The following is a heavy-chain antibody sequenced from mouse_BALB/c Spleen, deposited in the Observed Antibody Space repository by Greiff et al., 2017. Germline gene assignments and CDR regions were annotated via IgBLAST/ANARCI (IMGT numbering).Heavy chain of an antibody. CDR3: ARDGKGYFDY. CDR1: GYAFTNYL. Sequence: VQLQQSGAELVRPGTSVKVSCKASGYAFTNYLIEWVKQRPGQGLEWIGVINPGSGGTNYNEKFKGKATLTADKTSSTDYMQLSSLTSDDSAVYFCARDGKGYFDYWGQGTTLTVSS. V-gene: IGHV1-54*03. J-gene: IGHJ2*01. D-gene: IGHD2-1*01. CDR2: INPGSGGT.